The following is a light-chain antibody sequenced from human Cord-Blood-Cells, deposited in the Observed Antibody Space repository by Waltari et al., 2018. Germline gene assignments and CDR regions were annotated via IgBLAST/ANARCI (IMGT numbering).Light chain of an antibody. Sequence: DIQLTQSPSFLSASVVDRVTITCRVSQGIRSYIAWYQQKQGKAPKRLIYAASTLQSGVPSRFSGSGSATEFTLTISSLQPEDFATYYCQQLNSYPYTFGQGTKLEIK. CDR1: QGIRSY. CDR2: AAS. J-gene: IGKJ2*01. CDR3: QQLNSYPYT. V-gene: IGKV1-9*01.